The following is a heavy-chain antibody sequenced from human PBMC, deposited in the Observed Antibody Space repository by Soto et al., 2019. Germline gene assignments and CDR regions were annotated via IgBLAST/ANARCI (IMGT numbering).Heavy chain of an antibody. V-gene: IGHV3-23*01. Sequence: EVQLLESGGGLVQPGGSLRLSCAASGFTFSSYAMSWVRQAPGKGLEWVSAISGSGGSTYYADSEKGRFTISRDNSKNTLYLQMNSLRAEDTAVYYCAKDRSSWWKSPTWNYWGQGTLVTVSS. J-gene: IGHJ4*02. CDR2: ISGSGGST. CDR1: GFTFSSYA. CDR3: AKDRSSWWKSPTWNY. D-gene: IGHD6-13*01.